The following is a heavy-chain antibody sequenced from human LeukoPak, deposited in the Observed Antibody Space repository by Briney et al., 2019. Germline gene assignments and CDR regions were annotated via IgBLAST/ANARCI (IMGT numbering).Heavy chain of an antibody. V-gene: IGHV4-59*08. Sequence: SGALSLTCTVSGGSISGSHRGWIRQPPGKGLEWIMSLYSTGTTEYTASLKSRVAMSVDTSKNQLSLKLTSVTAADTAVYYCVARPLTAPRAWFDPWGQGLLVTVSS. CDR2: LYSTGTT. CDR3: VARPLTAPRAWFDP. D-gene: IGHD5-18*01. CDR1: GGSISGSH. J-gene: IGHJ5*02.